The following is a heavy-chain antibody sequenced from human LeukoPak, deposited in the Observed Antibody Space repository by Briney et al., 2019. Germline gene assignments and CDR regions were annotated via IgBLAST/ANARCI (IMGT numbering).Heavy chain of an antibody. CDR1: GAPLSSYY. V-gene: IGHV4-59*01. CDR2: IYYSGST. D-gene: IGHD5-24*01. Sequence: SETLSLTCTVSGAPLSSYYWSWIRQPPGKGLQWIGYIYYSGSTNYNPSLKSRVTISIDTSKNQFSLKLNSVTAADTAVYYCARGNGYNLYWGQGTLVTVSS. CDR3: ARGNGYNLY. J-gene: IGHJ4*02.